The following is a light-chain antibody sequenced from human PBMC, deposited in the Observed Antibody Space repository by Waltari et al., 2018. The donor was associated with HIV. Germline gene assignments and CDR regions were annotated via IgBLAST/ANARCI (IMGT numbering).Light chain of an antibody. CDR2: RDN. CDR3: EWSGL. Sequence: QSVLTQAPSASGTPGQRVTISSSGSSSYIGSNYVYWCQQLPGTAPKLLIYRDNQRPSGVPDRISGSRSGTSAPPAFPGLRSESSMGCRPEWSGLFGGGTRLTVL. V-gene: IGLV1-47*01. CDR1: SSYIGSNY. J-gene: IGLJ2*01.